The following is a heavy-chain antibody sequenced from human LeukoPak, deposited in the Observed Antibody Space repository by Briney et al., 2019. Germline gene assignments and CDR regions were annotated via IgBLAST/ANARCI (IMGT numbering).Heavy chain of an antibody. D-gene: IGHD1-1*01. CDR3: AREEYNWNDGAPDAFDI. CDR1: GGSISSSSYY. J-gene: IGHJ3*02. V-gene: IGHV4-39*02. Sequence: SKTLSLTCTVSGGSISSSSYYWGWIRQPPGKGLEWIGSIYYSGSTYYNPSLKSRVTISVDTSKNQFSLKLSSVTAADTAVYYCAREEYNWNDGAPDAFDIWGQGTMVTVSS. CDR2: IYYSGST.